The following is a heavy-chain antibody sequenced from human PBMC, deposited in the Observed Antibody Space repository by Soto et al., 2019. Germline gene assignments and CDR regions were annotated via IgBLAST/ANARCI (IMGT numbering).Heavy chain of an antibody. V-gene: IGHV1-3*01. CDR3: ARLLFGAANWFDP. J-gene: IGHJ5*02. CDR1: GYTFTSYA. Sequence: GASVKVSCKASGYTFTSYAMHWVRQAPGQRLEWMGWINAGNGNTKYSQKFQGRVTITRDTSASTAYMELSSLRSEDTAVYYCARLLFGAANWFDPWGQGTLVTVSS. D-gene: IGHD3-10*01. CDR2: INAGNGNT.